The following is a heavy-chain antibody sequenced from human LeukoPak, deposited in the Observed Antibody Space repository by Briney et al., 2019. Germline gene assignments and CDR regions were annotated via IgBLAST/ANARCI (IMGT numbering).Heavy chain of an antibody. CDR2: ISYDGSNK. J-gene: IGHJ4*02. CDR3: ASSSGWKVTISMAYYFDY. Sequence: PGRSLRLSCAASGFTFSSYAMHWVRQAPGNGLEWVAVISYDGSNKNYADSVKGRFTISRDKSKNTLYLQMNSPRAEDTAVYYCASSSGWKVTISMAYYFDYWGQGTLVTVSS. CDR1: GFTFSSYA. V-gene: IGHV3-30-3*01. D-gene: IGHD6-19*01.